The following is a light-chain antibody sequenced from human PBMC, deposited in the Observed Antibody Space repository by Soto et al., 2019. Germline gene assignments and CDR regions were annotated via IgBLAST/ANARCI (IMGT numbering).Light chain of an antibody. CDR3: ATWDDRRGVV. CDR2: SDN. CDR1: SSNIGSST. V-gene: IGLV1-44*01. Sequence: QTVVTQPPSASGTPGQRVTISCSGSSSNIGSSTVNWYQQLPGTAPKLLIYSDNQRPSGVPDRFSGSKSGTSASLVISGLQSEDEADYSCATWDDRRGVVFGGGTQLTVL. J-gene: IGLJ2*01.